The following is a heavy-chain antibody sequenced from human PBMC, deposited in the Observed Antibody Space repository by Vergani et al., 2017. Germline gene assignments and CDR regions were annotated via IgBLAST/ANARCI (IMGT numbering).Heavy chain of an antibody. CDR1: GGSINTGAYY. D-gene: IGHD6-13*01. Sequence: QVQLQESGPRLVRPSQTLSLTCTVSGGSINTGAYYWSWIRQPAGKGLEWIGRVYTSGLTNYNPSLKSGVTMSVDTSKNQFSLKLNSVTAADTAVYYCARGSRAEGGSVPDKWGQGTLVTVSS. CDR3: ARGSRAEGGSVPDK. V-gene: IGHV4-61*02. J-gene: IGHJ4*02. CDR2: VYTSGLT.